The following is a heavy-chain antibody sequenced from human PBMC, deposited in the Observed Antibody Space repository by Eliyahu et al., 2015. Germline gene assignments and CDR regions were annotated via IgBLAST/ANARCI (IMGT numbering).Heavy chain of an antibody. CDR2: INPNSGGT. Sequence: QVQLVQSGAEVKKPGASVKVSCKASGYTFTGYYMHWVRQAPWQGLEWMGWINPNSGGTNYAQKFQGRVTMTRDTSISTAYMELSRLRSDDTAVYYCARGALWFGELFYYGMDVWGQGTTVTVSS. D-gene: IGHD3-10*01. J-gene: IGHJ6*02. CDR1: GYTFTGYY. CDR3: ARGALWFGELFYYGMDV. V-gene: IGHV1-2*02.